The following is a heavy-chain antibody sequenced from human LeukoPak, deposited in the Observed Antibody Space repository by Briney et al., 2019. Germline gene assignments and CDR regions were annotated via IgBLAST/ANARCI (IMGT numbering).Heavy chain of an antibody. D-gene: IGHD4-17*01. CDR3: ARHDDYGDSFDY. V-gene: IGHV4-39*01. Sequence: SETLSLTCTVSGGSISSSSYYWGWIRQPPGKGLEWIGSIYYSGSTYYNPSLKSRVTISVDTSKNQFSLKLSSVTAADTAVYCCARHDDYGDSFDYWGQGTLVTVSS. CDR2: IYYSGST. CDR1: GGSISSSSYY. J-gene: IGHJ4*02.